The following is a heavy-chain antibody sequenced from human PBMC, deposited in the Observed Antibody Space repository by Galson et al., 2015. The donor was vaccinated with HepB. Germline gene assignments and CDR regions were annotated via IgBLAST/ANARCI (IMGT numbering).Heavy chain of an antibody. J-gene: IGHJ3*02. CDR1: GYSFTSYW. CDR3: ARRGGYSSSLSPLDAFDI. D-gene: IGHD6-13*01. Sequence: QYGAEVKKPGEYLRISCKGSGYSFTSYWNSWVRQMPGKGLEWMGRIDPSDSYTNYSPSFQGHVTISADKSISTAYLQWSSLKASDTAMYYCARRGGYSSSLSPLDAFDIWGQGTMVTVSS. CDR2: IDPSDSYT. V-gene: IGHV5-10-1*01.